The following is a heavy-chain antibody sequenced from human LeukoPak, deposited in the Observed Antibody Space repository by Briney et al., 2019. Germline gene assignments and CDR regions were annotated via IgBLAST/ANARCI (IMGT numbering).Heavy chain of an antibody. CDR3: ARVGYSSSWYSKGYYYYYGMDV. V-gene: IGHV1-2*02. Sequence: ASVKVSCKASGYTFTGYYMHWVRQAPGQGLEWMGWINPNSGGTNYAQKFQGRVTMTRDTSISTAYMELSRLRSDDTAVYYCARVGYSSSWYSKGYYYYYGMDVWGQGTTVTVSS. CDR1: GYTFTGYY. CDR2: INPNSGGT. D-gene: IGHD6-13*01. J-gene: IGHJ6*02.